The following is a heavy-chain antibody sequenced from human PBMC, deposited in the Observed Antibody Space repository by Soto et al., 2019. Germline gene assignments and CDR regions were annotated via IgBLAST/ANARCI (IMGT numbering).Heavy chain of an antibody. D-gene: IGHD6-13*01. CDR3: ASTLSGSSWLRQAYYFDY. CDR1: GGTFSSYA. Sequence: QVQLVQSGAEVKKPGSSVKVSCKASGGTFSSYAISWVRQAPGQGLEWMGGIIPIFGTANYAQKFQGRVTITADESTSTACMELSSLRSEDTAVYYCASTLSGSSWLRQAYYFDYWGQGTLVTVSS. V-gene: IGHV1-69*01. J-gene: IGHJ4*02. CDR2: IIPIFGTA.